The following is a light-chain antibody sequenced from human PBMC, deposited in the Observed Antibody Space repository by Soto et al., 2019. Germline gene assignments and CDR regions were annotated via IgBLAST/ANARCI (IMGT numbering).Light chain of an antibody. CDR1: SSNIGAGYD. CDR2: GNN. J-gene: IGLJ2*01. CDR3: QSYDSSLSVV. Sequence: QSVLTQPPSVSGAPGQRVTISCTGSSSNIGAGYDVHWYQQLPGTAPKLLVYGNNNRPSGVPDRFSGSKSGTSASLAITGLQAEDEADYSCQSYDSSLSVVFGGGTKLTAL. V-gene: IGLV1-40*01.